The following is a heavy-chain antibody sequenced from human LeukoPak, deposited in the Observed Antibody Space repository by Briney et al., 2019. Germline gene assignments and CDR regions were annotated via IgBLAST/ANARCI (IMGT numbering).Heavy chain of an antibody. J-gene: IGHJ5*02. CDR2: ISQNSGSI. CDR3: AKGQGLRSNWFDP. V-gene: IGHV3-9*01. D-gene: IGHD3-3*01. CDR1: GFTFDDYA. Sequence: GGSLRLTCAASGFTFDDYAMHWVRQVPGKGLEWVSGISQNSGSIDYADSVKGRFTISRDNAKNSLYLQMSSLRAEDTAFYYCAKGQGLRSNWFDPWGQGTLVTVSS.